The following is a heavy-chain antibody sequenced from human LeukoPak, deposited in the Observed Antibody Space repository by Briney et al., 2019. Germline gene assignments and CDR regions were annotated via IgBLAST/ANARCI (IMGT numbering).Heavy chain of an antibody. CDR3: ARSNPAYYYDSSGYYLDC. J-gene: IGHJ4*02. V-gene: IGHV1-69*13. D-gene: IGHD3-22*01. CDR1: GGTFSSYA. CDR2: IIPIFGTA. Sequence: ASVKVSCKASGGTFSSYAISWVRQAPGQGLEWMGGIIPIFGTANYAQKFQGRVTITADESTSTAYMELSSLRSEDTAVYYCARSNPAYYYDSSGYYLDCWGQGTLVTVSS.